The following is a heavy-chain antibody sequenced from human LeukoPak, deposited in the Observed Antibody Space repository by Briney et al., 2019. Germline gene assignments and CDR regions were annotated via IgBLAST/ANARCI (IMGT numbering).Heavy chain of an antibody. Sequence: KPGGSQRLSCAASGFTFSDYYMSWIRQAPGKGLEWVSYISSSSSYTNYADSVKGRFTISRDNAKNSLYLQMNSLRAEDTAVYYCARDAQRVRGVGVDYWGQGTLVTVSS. CDR2: ISSSSSYT. CDR3: ARDAQRVRGVGVDY. V-gene: IGHV3-11*05. J-gene: IGHJ4*02. D-gene: IGHD3-10*01. CDR1: GFTFSDYY.